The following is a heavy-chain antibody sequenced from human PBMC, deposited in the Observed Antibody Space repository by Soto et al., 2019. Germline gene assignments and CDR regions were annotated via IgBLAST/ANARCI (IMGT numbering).Heavy chain of an antibody. CDR1: GYNFTNHA. J-gene: IGHJ3*01. CDR2: INAATGNT. CDR3: VRGAARRPPVTRAFDL. Sequence: HVEIVQSGAEVKMPGASVNVSCKSSGYNFTNHAMHWVRQAPGQRLEWLGWINAATGNTQYSQRSQDRLIIIRDTSASTASMELSSLRSADTAVYYCVRGAARRPPVTRAFDLWGRWTFVTVSS. D-gene: IGHD4-17*01. V-gene: IGHV1-3*01.